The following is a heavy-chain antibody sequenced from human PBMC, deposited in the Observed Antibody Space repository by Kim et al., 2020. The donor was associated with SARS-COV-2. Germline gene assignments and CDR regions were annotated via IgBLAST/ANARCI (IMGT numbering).Heavy chain of an antibody. CDR2: IYYSGST. CDR1: GGSISSGGYY. D-gene: IGHD3-22*01. V-gene: IGHV4-31*03. CDR3: ARATSITMIVVVINAFDI. Sequence: SETLSLTCTVSGGSISSGGYYWSWIRKHPGKGLEWIGYIYYSGSTYYKPSLKSRDTISVETSKNQFSLKLSSVTAADTAVYYCARATSITMIVVVINAFDIWGQGTMVTVSS. J-gene: IGHJ3*02.